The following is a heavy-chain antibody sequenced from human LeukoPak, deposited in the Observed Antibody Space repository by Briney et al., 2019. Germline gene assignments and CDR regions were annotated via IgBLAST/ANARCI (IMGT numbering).Heavy chain of an antibody. V-gene: IGHV3-30-3*01. CDR1: GFTASSNY. Sequence: GGSLRLSCAASGFTASSNYMTWLRQAPGKGLEWVAVISYDGSNKYYADSVKGRFTISRDNSKNTLYLQMNSLRAEDTAVYYCARSPTGLKDVLLWFGELFVGAFDIWGQGTMVTVSS. CDR3: ARSPTGLKDVLLWFGELFVGAFDI. D-gene: IGHD3-10*01. CDR2: ISYDGSNK. J-gene: IGHJ3*02.